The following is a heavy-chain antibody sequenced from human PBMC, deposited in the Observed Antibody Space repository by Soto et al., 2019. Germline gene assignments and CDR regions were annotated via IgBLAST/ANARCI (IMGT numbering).Heavy chain of an antibody. Sequence: SETLSLTCTVSGGSISSSSYYWGWIRQPPGKGLEWIGSIYYSGSTYYNPSLKSRVTISVDTSKNQFSPKLSSVTAADTAVYYCARLTVTDYYFDYWGQGTLVTVSS. J-gene: IGHJ4*02. D-gene: IGHD4-17*01. CDR1: GGSISSSSYY. V-gene: IGHV4-39*01. CDR3: ARLTVTDYYFDY. CDR2: IYYSGST.